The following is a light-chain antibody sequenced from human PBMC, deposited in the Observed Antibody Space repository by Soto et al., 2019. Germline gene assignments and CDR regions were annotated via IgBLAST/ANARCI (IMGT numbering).Light chain of an antibody. CDR1: QDIRRY. J-gene: IGKJ5*01. Sequence: DIQMTQSPPSLAASVGDRVTITCRASQDIRRYLNWYQQKPGRAPKLLIYDASNLEAGVPSRFRGSGSGTDFTFTISRLQPEDIATYYCQQYENLPTFGQGTRLEIK. CDR3: QQYENLPT. V-gene: IGKV1-33*01. CDR2: DAS.